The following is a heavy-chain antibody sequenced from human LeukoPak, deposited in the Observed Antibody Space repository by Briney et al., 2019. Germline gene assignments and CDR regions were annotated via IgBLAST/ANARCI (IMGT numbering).Heavy chain of an antibody. CDR3: ARGHSDFDY. V-gene: IGHV4-4*08. Sequence: GSLRLSCVASGFTFSSYAMSWIRQPPGKGLEWIGRIYTSGSTNYNPSLKSRVTISVDTSKNQFSLKLSSVTAADTAVYYCARGHSDFDYWGQGTLVTVSS. CDR1: GFTFSSYA. CDR2: IYTSGST. J-gene: IGHJ4*02. D-gene: IGHD5-18*01.